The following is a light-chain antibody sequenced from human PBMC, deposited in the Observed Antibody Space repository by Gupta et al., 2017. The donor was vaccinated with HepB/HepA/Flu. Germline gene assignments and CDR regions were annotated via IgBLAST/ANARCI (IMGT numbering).Light chain of an antibody. CDR1: SSDVERHNL. Sequence: QSALTQPASVSGSPGQSITISCTGTSSDVERHNLVSWYQQHPGKAPKLIIYDVTKRPSGVSHRFSGSKSGNTASLAISGLQAEDEADYYCCSDADLATDVVFGGGTKVTVL. V-gene: IGLV2-23*02. CDR2: DVT. CDR3: CSDADLATDVV. J-gene: IGLJ2*01.